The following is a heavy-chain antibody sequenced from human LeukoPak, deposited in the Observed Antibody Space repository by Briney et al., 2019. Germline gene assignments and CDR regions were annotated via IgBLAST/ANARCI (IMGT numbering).Heavy chain of an antibody. CDR2: IIPIFGTA. Sequence: SVKVSCKASGGTFISYAISWVRQAPGQGLEWMGGIIPIFGTANYAQKFQGRVTITADESTSTAYMELSSLRSEDTAVYYCASSYYDSSGYPYYFDYWGQGTLVTVSS. CDR3: ASSYYDSSGYPYYFDY. CDR1: GGTFISYA. V-gene: IGHV1-69*13. J-gene: IGHJ4*02. D-gene: IGHD3-22*01.